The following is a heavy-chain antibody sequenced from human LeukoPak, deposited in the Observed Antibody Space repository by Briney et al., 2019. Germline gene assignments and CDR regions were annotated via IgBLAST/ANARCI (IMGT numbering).Heavy chain of an antibody. CDR3: AKDASYGDYVRYFQH. Sequence: PGRSLRLSRAASGFTFSTYAMSWVRQAPGKGLEWVSCISGRGGSTYYVDSVKSRFTISRDNSKNTLYLQMSSLRAEDTAVYYCAKDASYGDYVRYFQHWGQGTLVTVSS. D-gene: IGHD4-17*01. CDR2: ISGRGGST. J-gene: IGHJ1*01. V-gene: IGHV3-23*01. CDR1: GFTFSTYA.